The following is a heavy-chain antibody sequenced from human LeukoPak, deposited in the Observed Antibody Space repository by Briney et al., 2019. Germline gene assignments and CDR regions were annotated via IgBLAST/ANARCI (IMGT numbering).Heavy chain of an antibody. CDR2: IYYSGST. CDR1: GGSISSSSYY. Sequence: SETLSLTCTVSGGSISSSSYYWGWIRQPPGKGLEWIGSIYYSGSTYYNPSLKSRVTISVDTSKNQFSLKLSSVTAADTAVYYCARGRPVRGPYYYGMDVWGQGTTVTVSS. D-gene: IGHD3-10*01. J-gene: IGHJ6*02. CDR3: ARGRPVRGPYYYGMDV. V-gene: IGHV4-39*07.